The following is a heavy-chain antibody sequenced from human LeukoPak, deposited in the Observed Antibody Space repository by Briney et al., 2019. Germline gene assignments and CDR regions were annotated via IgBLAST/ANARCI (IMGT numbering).Heavy chain of an antibody. D-gene: IGHD3-10*01. J-gene: IGHJ6*03. CDR2: ISSSSSYI. CDR1: GFTFSSYS. CDR3: AIGPTQGPMDYYYYYMDV. V-gene: IGHV3-21*01. Sequence: GRSLRLSCAASGFTFSSYSMNWVRQAPGKGLEWVSSISSSSSYIYYADSVKGRFTISRDNAKNSLYLQMNSLRAEDTAVYYCAIGPTQGPMDYYYYYMDVWGKGTTVTVSS.